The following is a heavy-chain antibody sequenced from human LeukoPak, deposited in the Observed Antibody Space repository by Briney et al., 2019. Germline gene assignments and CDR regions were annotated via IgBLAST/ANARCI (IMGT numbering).Heavy chain of an antibody. D-gene: IGHD3-10*01. J-gene: IGHJ5*02. CDR3: ARRNVPMVRGVTSGYNWFDP. CDR2: IYYSGST. CDR1: GGSISSSSYY. Sequence: SETLSLTCTVSGGSISSSSYYWGWIRQPPGKGLEWIGSIYYSGSTYYNPSLKSRVTISVDTSKNQFSLKLSSVTAADTAVYYCARRNVPMVRGVTSGYNWFDPWGQGTLVTVSS. V-gene: IGHV4-39*01.